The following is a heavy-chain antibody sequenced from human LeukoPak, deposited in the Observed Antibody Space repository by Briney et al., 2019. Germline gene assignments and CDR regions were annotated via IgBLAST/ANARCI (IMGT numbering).Heavy chain of an antibody. CDR3: ARDRVPEDIVVVPAAMRPSDYYYYYGMDV. V-gene: IGHV4-59*01. Sequence: SETLSLTCTVSGGSISSYYWSWIRQPPGKGLEWMGYIYYSGSTNYNPSLKSRVTISVDTSKNQFSLKLSSVTAADTAVYYCARDRVPEDIVVVPAAMRPSDYYYYYGMDVWGKGTTVTVSS. CDR2: IYYSGST. J-gene: IGHJ6*04. D-gene: IGHD2-2*01. CDR1: GGSISSYY.